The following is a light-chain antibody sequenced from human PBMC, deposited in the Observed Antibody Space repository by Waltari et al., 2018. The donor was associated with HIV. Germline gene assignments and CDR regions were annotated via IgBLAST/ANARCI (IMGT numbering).Light chain of an antibody. V-gene: IGLV1-40*01. CDR3: QSYDRSLSASVV. Sequence: QSVLTQPPSVSGAPGHRVTISCTGGSSNIGADYHLHWYQQIPGTAPKLLISGNKNRPSGVPDRFSASKSGASASLAITGLQAEDEADYFCQSYDRSLSASVVFGGGTKLTVL. CDR2: GNK. CDR1: SSNIGADYH. J-gene: IGLJ2*01.